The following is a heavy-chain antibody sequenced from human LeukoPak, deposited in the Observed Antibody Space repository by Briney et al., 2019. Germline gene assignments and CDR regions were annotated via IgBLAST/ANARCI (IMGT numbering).Heavy chain of an antibody. CDR3: TRIVGATYHDAFDI. V-gene: IGHV5-10-1*01. Sequence: GESLKISCEGSGYSFTTYWISWVRQLPGKGLEWMGRIDPSDSYTNYSPSFQGHVTISADKSISTAYLQWSSLKASDTAMYYCTRIVGATYHDAFDIWGQGTMVTVSP. D-gene: IGHD1-26*01. J-gene: IGHJ3*02. CDR2: IDPSDSYT. CDR1: GYSFTTYW.